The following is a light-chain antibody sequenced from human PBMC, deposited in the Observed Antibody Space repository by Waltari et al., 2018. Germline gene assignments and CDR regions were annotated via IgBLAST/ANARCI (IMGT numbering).Light chain of an antibody. CDR2: DAS. CDR1: QSVGRT. V-gene: IGKV3-20*01. Sequence: EIVLTQSPASLSLSPGDRATLPCSASQSVGRTLAWYQQRPGQAPRLLIYDASSRATGIPDRFSGSGSGTDFSLTISRLEPEDFAVYYCQKYGTRPATFGQGTKVEVK. CDR3: QKYGTRPAT. J-gene: IGKJ1*01.